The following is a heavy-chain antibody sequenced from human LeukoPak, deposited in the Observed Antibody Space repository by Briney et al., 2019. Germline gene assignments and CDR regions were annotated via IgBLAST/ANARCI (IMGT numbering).Heavy chain of an antibody. Sequence: SETLSLTCAVTGGSISSSTNWWSWVRQPPGKGLEWIGEIYHSGGTNYNPSLKSRITISVDKSQNQFSLKVNSLTAADTAVYYCATNGYYCMDVWGKGTTVTVSS. CDR2: IYHSGGT. CDR1: GGSISSSTNW. J-gene: IGHJ6*03. CDR3: ATNGYYCMDV. D-gene: IGHD2-8*01. V-gene: IGHV4-4*02.